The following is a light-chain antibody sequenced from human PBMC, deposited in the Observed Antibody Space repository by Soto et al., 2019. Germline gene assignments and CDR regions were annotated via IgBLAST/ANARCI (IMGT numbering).Light chain of an antibody. V-gene: IGLV3-9*01. CDR2: RDS. CDR1: NIGSKN. Sequence: SYELTQPLSVSVALGQTARITCGGNNIGSKNVHWYQQKPGQAPVLVIYRDSNRPSGIPERFSGSNSGNTATLTISRAQAGDGSDYYCQVWDSSTVYVFATGTKLTVL. CDR3: QVWDSSTVYV. J-gene: IGLJ1*01.